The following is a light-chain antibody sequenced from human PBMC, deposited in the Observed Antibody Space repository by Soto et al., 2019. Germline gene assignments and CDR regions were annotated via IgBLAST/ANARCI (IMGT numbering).Light chain of an antibody. V-gene: IGKV3-20*01. CDR2: GAS. CDR3: QQYGSSPRT. Sequence: IVLTQSPGTLSLSSGERATPSCRASQSVSNSYLAWYQQKPGQAPRLLIFGASSRATGIPDRFTGSGSGTDFTLTVGRLEPEDFALYYCQQYGSSPRTFGQGTKVDIK. CDR1: QSVSNSY. J-gene: IGKJ1*01.